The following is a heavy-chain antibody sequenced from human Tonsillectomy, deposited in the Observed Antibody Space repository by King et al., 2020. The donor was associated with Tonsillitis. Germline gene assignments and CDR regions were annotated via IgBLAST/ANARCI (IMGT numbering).Heavy chain of an antibody. CDR2: IGIAGDP. D-gene: IGHD3-10*01. Sequence: VQLVESGGGLVQPGGSLRLSCEASGFTFSSYDMHWVRQATGKGLEWVSAIGIAGDPYFPGSVKGRFTISRENAKNSLYLQMTSLRVGDTAVYYCARAPHFGAFDIWGQGTMVTVSS. J-gene: IGHJ3*02. CDR1: GFTFSSYD. CDR3: ARAPHFGAFDI. V-gene: IGHV3-13*05.